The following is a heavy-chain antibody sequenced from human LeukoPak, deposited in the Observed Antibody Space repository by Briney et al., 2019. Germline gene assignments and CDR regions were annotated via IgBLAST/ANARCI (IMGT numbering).Heavy chain of an antibody. D-gene: IGHD5-18*01. J-gene: IGHJ4*02. Sequence: KPSETLSLTCTVSGGSISSYYWSWIRQPAGKGLEWIGSIYTSGSTNYNPSLKSRVTMSVDTSKNQFSLKLSSVTAADTAVYYCARHGDSYGRPYYFDYWGQGTLVTVSS. CDR1: GGSISSYY. CDR2: IYTSGST. V-gene: IGHV4-4*07. CDR3: ARHGDSYGRPYYFDY.